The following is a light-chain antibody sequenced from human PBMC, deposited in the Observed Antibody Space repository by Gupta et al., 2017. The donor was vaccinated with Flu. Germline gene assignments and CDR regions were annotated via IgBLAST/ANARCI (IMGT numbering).Light chain of an antibody. J-gene: IGKJ2*01. CDR2: AAS. Sequence: PSSLSASVGDRVTITCRASQSISNYLNWYQQKPGKAPKLLIYAASSLQSGVPSRFSGSGSGTDFTLTISRLQPEDFATYYCQQSYSTLSTFGQGTKMEIK. CDR3: QQSYSTLST. CDR1: QSISNY. V-gene: IGKV1-39*01.